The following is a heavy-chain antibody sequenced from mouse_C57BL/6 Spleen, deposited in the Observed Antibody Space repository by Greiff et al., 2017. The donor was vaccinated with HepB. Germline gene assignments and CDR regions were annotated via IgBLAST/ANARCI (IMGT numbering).Heavy chain of an antibody. CDR1: GYAFSSSW. Sequence: QVQLQQSGPELVKPGASVKISCKASGYAFSSSWMNWVKQRPGKGLEWIGRIYPGDGDTNYNGKFKGKATLTADKSSSTAYMQLSSLTSEDSAVYFCARSGDGYPVDYWGQGTSVTVSS. CDR2: IYPGDGDT. J-gene: IGHJ4*01. D-gene: IGHD2-3*01. CDR3: ARSGDGYPVDY. V-gene: IGHV1-82*01.